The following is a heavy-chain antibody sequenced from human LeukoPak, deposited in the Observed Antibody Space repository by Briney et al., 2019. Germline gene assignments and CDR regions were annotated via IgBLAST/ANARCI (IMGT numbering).Heavy chain of an antibody. CDR3: ARLTSIAARPRSTLDY. CDR2: IYTSGST. V-gene: IGHV4-4*08. CDR1: GGSFSGYY. D-gene: IGHD6-6*01. J-gene: IGHJ4*02. Sequence: SETLSLTCAVYGGSFSGYYWSWIRQPPGKGLEWIGRIYTSGSTNYNPSLKSRVTISVDTSKNQFSLKLSSVTAADTAVYYCARLTSIAARPRSTLDYWGQGTLVTVSS.